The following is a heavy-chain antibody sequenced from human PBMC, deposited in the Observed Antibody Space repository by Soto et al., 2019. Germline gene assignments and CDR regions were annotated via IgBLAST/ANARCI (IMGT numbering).Heavy chain of an antibody. J-gene: IGHJ4*02. CDR2: ISYDDTTR. Sequence: PGGSLRLSCAASGFTFKDFAMHWIRQAPGGGLEWVAAISYDDTTRFYAESVKGRFAISRDNSKNTLHLHMNSLRLEDTAVYFCVTGLRFTVINQADNWGQGTRVTVSS. CDR3: VTGLRFTVINQADN. CDR1: GFTFKDFA. D-gene: IGHD3-3*01. V-gene: IGHV3-30*09.